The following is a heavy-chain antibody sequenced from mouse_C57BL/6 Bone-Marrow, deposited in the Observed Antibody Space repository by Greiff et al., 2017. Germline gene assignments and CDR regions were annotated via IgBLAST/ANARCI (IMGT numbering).Heavy chain of an antibody. CDR1: GYTFTSYW. D-gene: IGHD1-1*01. J-gene: IGHJ1*03. CDR3: TREFCYYGSSDVYWYFDV. V-gene: IGHV1-5*01. CDR2: IYPGNSDT. Sequence: EVQLQESGTVLARPGASVTMSCKTSGYTFTSYWLHWVKQRPGQGLEWIGAIYPGNSDTSYNQKFKGKAKLTAVTSASTAYMGLSSLTKEDSAVYYGTREFCYYGSSDVYWYFDVWGTGTTVTVSS.